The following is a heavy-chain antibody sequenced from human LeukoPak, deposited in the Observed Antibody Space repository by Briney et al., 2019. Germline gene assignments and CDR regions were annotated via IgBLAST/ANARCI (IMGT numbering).Heavy chain of an antibody. CDR3: ARGLDDSSGYYADY. CDR1: GYTFTSYD. CDR2: MNPNSGNT. D-gene: IGHD3-22*01. Sequence: ASVKVSCKASGYTFTSYDINWVRQATGQGLEWMGWMNPNSGNTGYAQKFQGRVTITRNTSISTAYMELSSLRSEDTAVYYCARGLDDSSGYYADYWGQGTLVTVSS. V-gene: IGHV1-8*03. J-gene: IGHJ4*02.